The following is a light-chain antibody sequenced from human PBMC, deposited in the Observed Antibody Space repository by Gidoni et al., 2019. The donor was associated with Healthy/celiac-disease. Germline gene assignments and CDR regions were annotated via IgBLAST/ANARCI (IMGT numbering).Light chain of an antibody. Sequence: EIVLTQSPATLSLSPGERATPSCRASQSVSSYLAWYQQKPGHAPRLLIYDASNRATGIPARFSGSGSGTDFTLTISSLEPEDFAVYYCQQRSNWPFGGGTKVEIK. CDR1: QSVSSY. CDR2: DAS. CDR3: QQRSNWP. V-gene: IGKV3-11*01. J-gene: IGKJ4*01.